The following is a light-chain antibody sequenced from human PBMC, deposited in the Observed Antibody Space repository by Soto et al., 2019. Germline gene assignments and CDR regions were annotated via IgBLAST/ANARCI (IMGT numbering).Light chain of an antibody. CDR2: AAS. CDR3: QQYKHWRT. J-gene: IGKJ1*01. CDR1: QSVSSN. V-gene: IGKV3-15*01. Sequence: EIVMTQSPATLSVSPGERATVSCRASQSVSSNLAWYQQKPGQAPRLLIYAASTRASGVPDRFSGSGSGTEFTLTIGSLQSEDFAVYYCQQYKHWRTFGQGAKVEIK.